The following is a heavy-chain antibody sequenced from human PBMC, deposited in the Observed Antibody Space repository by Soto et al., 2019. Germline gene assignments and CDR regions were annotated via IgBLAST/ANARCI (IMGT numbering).Heavy chain of an antibody. Sequence: QVQLVQSGAEMKEPGSSVKVSCKTSGGTFSSSAISWLRQAPGQGLEWMGGIIPLFRTPDYAQKFQGRVTVAADESTRTAYMELSSLRSEDTAVYYCARDNDRLQLGGHYYSILDVWGQGTTITVSS. J-gene: IGHJ6*02. D-gene: IGHD4-4*01. CDR3: ARDNDRLQLGGHYYSILDV. CDR2: IIPLFRTP. V-gene: IGHV1-69*12. CDR1: GGTFSSSA.